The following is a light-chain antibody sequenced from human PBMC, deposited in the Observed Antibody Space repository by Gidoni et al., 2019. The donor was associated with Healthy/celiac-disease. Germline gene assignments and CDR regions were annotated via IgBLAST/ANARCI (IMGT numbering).Light chain of an antibody. V-gene: IGKV1-9*01. CDR3: QQHTT. CDR2: AAS. Sequence: DIQLTQSPSFLSTPVGDRVTITCRPSQGISSYLDWYQQKPGKAPKLLIYAASTLQSGVPPRFSGSGSGTEFTLTISGLQPEDFATYYCQQHTTFXXXTRLEIK. J-gene: IGKJ5*01. CDR1: QGISSY.